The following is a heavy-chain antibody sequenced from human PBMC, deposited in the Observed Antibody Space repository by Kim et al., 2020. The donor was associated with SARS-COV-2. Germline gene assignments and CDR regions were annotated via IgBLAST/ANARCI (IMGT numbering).Heavy chain of an antibody. CDR3: AKFVT. Sequence: GGSLRLSCAASGFTFSVYGMNWVRQAPGKGLEWVAVIRSDGSNKYYADSVKGRFTISRDNSKTMLFLQMNSLRAEDTAVYYCAKFVTWGQGTLDNVAP. CDR1: GFTFSVYG. CDR2: IRSDGSNK. D-gene: IGHD2-21*01. V-gene: IGHV3-33*06. J-gene: IGHJ5*02.